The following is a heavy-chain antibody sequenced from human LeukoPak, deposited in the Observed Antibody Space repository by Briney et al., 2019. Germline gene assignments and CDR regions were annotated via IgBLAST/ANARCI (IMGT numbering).Heavy chain of an antibody. CDR3: GSEQWLLSDFDY. V-gene: IGHV3-7*01. CDR2: IKQDGSDK. D-gene: IGHD5-12*01. J-gene: IGHJ4*02. CDR1: GVTFISYG. Sequence: GGSLRLSCAASGVTFISYGLCWVRRPPGQGLELVSNIKQDGSDKYYVDSVKGRFTTSRDNDKNSLYLQNNSLSAEETVVYYCGSEQWLLSDFDYWGQGTLVTVSS.